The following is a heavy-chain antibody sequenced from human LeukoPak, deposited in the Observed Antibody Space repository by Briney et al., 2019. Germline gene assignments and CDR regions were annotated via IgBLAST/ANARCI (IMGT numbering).Heavy chain of an antibody. J-gene: IGHJ4*02. CDR1: GGSISSYY. V-gene: IGHV4-59*01. CDR3: ARGYYDSSGYPRTDDNYFDY. Sequence: SETLSLTCTVSGGSISSYYWSWIRQPPGKGLEWIGYIYYSGSTNYNPSLKSRVTISVDTSKNQFSLKLSSVTAADTAVYYCARGYYDSSGYPRTDDNYFDYWGQGTLVTVSS. CDR2: IYYSGST. D-gene: IGHD3-22*01.